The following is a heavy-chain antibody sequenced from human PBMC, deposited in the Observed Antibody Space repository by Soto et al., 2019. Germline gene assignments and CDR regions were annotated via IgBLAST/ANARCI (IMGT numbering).Heavy chain of an antibody. Sequence: GGSLXLSCAASGFTFNTYLMSWVRQAPGKGLEWVDNIKPDGSEKWYVDSVKGRFTISRDNAKNSLYLQMNSLRAEDTAVYFCARGDYYDTSGPFSDAFDIWGQGTMVTVSS. CDR2: IKPDGSEK. CDR1: GFTFNTYL. J-gene: IGHJ3*02. D-gene: IGHD3-22*01. V-gene: IGHV3-7*04. CDR3: ARGDYYDTSGPFSDAFDI.